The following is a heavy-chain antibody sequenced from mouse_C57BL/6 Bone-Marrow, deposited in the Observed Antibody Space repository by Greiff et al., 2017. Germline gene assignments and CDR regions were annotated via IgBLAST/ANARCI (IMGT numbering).Heavy chain of an antibody. CDR2: ISSGGSYT. V-gene: IGHV5-6*02. D-gene: IGHD2-4*01. CDR1: GFTFSSYG. J-gene: IGHJ3*01. CDR3: ARRDYDYPSWFAC. Sequence: EVMLVESGGDLVKPGGSLKLSCAASGFTFSSYGMSWVRQTPDKRLEWVATISSGGSYTYYPDSVKGRFTISRDNAKNTLYLQRSSQKSEHTAMYYCARRDYDYPSWFACWGQGTLVTVSA.